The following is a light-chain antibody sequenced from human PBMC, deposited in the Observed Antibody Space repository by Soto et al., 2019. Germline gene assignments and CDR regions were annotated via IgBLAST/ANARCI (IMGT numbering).Light chain of an antibody. CDR1: QSVSSY. J-gene: IGKJ4*01. V-gene: IGKV3-11*01. CDR2: DAS. CDR3: QQRSNWLT. Sequence: EIVLTQSPATLSLSPGERATLSCRASQSVSSYLAWYQQKPGQAPRLLIYDASNRATGIPARFSGSGSGTDFPSTISSLEPEDFAVYYCQQRSNWLTFGGGTKVEIK.